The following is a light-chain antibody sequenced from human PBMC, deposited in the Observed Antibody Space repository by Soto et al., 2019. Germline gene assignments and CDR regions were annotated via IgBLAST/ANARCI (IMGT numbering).Light chain of an antibody. Sequence: QSVLTQPASVAGSPGQSITISCTGTSSDVGGYNYVSWYQQHPGKAPKLMIYDVSNRPSGFSNRFSGSKSGNTASLTISGLQAEDDADYYCSSYTSRSTLYVFGTGTKLTVL. CDR1: SSDVGGYNY. CDR3: SSYTSRSTLYV. J-gene: IGLJ1*01. V-gene: IGLV2-14*01. CDR2: DVS.